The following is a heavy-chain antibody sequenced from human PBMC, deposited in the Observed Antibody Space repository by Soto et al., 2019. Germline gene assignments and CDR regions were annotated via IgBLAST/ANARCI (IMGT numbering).Heavy chain of an antibody. J-gene: IGHJ5*02. CDR1: GFTFSSYG. CDR2: ISYDGSNK. V-gene: IGHV3-30*18. CDR3: AKGKKNHHWFDP. Sequence: QVQLVESGGGVVQPGRSLRLSCAASGFTFSSYGMHWVRQAPGKGLEWVAVISYDGSNKYYADSVKGRFTISRDNSKNTLYLQMNSLRAEDTAVYYCAKGKKNHHWFDPWGQGTLVTVSS.